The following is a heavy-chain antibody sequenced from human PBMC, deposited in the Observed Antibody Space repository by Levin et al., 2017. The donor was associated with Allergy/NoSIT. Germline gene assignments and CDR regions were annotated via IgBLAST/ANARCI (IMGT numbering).Heavy chain of an antibody. Sequence: GESLKISCAASGFTFDDYGMSWVRLAPGKGLEWVSGINWSGGSTGYADSVKGRLTISRDNAKNSLYLQMNSLRAEDTALYHCARHRFTMNIHDGFDIWGQGTMVIVSS. CDR3: ARHRFTMNIHDGFDI. D-gene: IGHD2/OR15-2a*01. J-gene: IGHJ3*02. CDR2: INWSGGST. CDR1: GFTFDDYG. V-gene: IGHV3-20*01.